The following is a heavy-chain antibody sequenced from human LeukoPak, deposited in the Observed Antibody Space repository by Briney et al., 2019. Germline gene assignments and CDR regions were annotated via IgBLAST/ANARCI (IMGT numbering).Heavy chain of an antibody. D-gene: IGHD3-22*01. V-gene: IGHV1-2*02. J-gene: IGHJ4*02. CDR1: GYTFTGYY. Sequence: ASVKASCKASGYTFTGYYMHWVRQAPGQGLEWMGWINPNSGGTNYAQKFQGRVTMTRDTSISTAYMELSRLRSDDAAVYYCARRTSNADYYDSSGYYNWYYFDYWGQGTLVTVSP. CDR3: ARRTSNADYYDSSGYYNWYYFDY. CDR2: INPNSGGT.